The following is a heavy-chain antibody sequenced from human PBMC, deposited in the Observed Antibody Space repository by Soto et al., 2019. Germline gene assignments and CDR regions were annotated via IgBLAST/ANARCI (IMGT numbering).Heavy chain of an antibody. D-gene: IGHD3-10*01. V-gene: IGHV1-3*01. CDR3: ARERITMVRGALSPCMDV. CDR2: INAGNGNT. J-gene: IGHJ6*02. CDR1: GYTFTSYA. Sequence: ASVKVSCKASGYTFTSYAMHWVRQAPGQRLEWMGWINAGNGNTKYSQKFQGRVTITRDTSASTAYMELSSLRSEDTAVYYCARERITMVRGALSPCMDVWGQGTTVTVSS.